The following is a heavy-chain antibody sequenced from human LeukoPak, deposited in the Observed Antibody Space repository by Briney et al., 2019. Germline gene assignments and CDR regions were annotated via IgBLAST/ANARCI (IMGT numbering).Heavy chain of an antibody. D-gene: IGHD1-7*01. CDR3: AREGMGTTFSAWFEP. J-gene: IGHJ5*02. CDR1: GFTFSNYG. Sequence: QPGGSLRPSCAASGFTFSNYGMHWVRQAPGKGLEWVAVVSSDGSIDYYADSLRGRFTVSRDNSKNTMFLQFNTLRPEDTAVYYCAREGMGTTFSAWFEPWGQGTLVTVSS. CDR2: VSSDGSID. V-gene: IGHV3-30*03.